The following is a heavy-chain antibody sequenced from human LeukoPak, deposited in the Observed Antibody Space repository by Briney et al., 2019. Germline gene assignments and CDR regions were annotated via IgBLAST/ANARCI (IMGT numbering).Heavy chain of an antibody. D-gene: IGHD6-13*01. CDR2: ISSGGSVT. J-gene: IGHJ4*02. V-gene: IGHV3-23*01. Sequence: GRSLRLSCAASGFTFSSYGMTWVRQAPGKGLEWVSSISSGGSVTYYADSVKGRFTISRDNSKNTLYLQMNSLRAEDTAVYYCAKEFIAAAGPFDYWGQGTLVTVSS. CDR3: AKEFIAAAGPFDY. CDR1: GFTFSSYG.